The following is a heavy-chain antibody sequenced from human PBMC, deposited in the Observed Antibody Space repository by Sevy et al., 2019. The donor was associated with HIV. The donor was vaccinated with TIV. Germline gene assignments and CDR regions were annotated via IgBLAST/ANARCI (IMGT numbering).Heavy chain of an antibody. CDR1: GFPFSTYY. J-gene: IGHJ4*02. Sequence: GGSLRLSCAASGFPFSTYYMTWIRQAPGKGLEWLAYISLSHHTIYYADSVKGRFTISRDNAKNSLYRQMNNLRAEDTATYYCARDPGYSSGWYGPHFDYWGQGALVTVSS. V-gene: IGHV3-11*01. CDR2: ISLSHHTI. D-gene: IGHD6-19*01. CDR3: ARDPGYSSGWYGPHFDY.